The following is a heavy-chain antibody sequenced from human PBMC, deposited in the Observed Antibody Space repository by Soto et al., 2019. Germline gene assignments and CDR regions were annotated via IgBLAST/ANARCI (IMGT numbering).Heavy chain of an antibody. CDR3: ARETLLEGRGSFDY. D-gene: IGHD1-1*01. J-gene: IGHJ4*02. CDR2: IYYSGST. CDR1: GGSISSGGYY. V-gene: IGHV4-31*03. Sequence: SETLSLTCTVSGGSISSGGYYWSWIRQHPGKGLEWIGYIYYSGSTYYNPSLKSRVTISVDTSKNQFSLKLSSVTAADTAVYYCARETLLEGRGSFDYWGQGTLVTVSS.